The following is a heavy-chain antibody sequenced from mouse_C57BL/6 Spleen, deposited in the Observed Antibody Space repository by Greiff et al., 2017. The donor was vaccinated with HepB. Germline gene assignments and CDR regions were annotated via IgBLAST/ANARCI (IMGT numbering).Heavy chain of an antibody. CDR1: GFTFTDYY. J-gene: IGHJ4*01. Sequence: EVHLVESGGGLVQLGGSLSLSCAASGFTFTDYYMSWVRQPPGKALEWLGFIRNKANGYTTEYSASVKGRFTISRDNSQSILYLQMNALRAEDSATYYCARYRSSYGAMDYWGQGTSVTVSS. V-gene: IGHV7-3*01. CDR3: ARYRSSYGAMDY. D-gene: IGHD1-1*01. CDR2: IRNKANGYTT.